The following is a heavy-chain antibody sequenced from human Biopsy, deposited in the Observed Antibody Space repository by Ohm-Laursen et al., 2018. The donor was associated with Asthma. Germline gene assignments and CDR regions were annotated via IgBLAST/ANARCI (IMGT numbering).Heavy chain of an antibody. J-gene: IGHJ3*01. CDR2: INAGNGNT. Sequence: ASVKVSCKASGYTFINYAIHWVRQAPRQRLEWMGWINAGNGNTKYSQKFQGRVTITRDTSASTAYMDLSSLRSEDTAVYYCARTYYDFLTGQVKDVFGVWGQGTMVTVSS. V-gene: IGHV1-3*01. CDR3: ARTYYDFLTGQVKDVFGV. D-gene: IGHD3-9*01. CDR1: GYTFINYA.